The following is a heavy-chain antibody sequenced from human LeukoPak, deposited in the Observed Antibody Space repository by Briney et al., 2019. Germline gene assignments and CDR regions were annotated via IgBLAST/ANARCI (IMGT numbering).Heavy chain of an antibody. CDR3: AKDPAGYSSSWYSIRYYYYYYGMDV. Sequence: GGSLRLSCAASGFTFSSYAMSWVRQAPGKGLEWVSAISGSGGSTYYADSVKGRFTISRDNSKNTLYLQMNSLRAGDTAVYYCAKDPAGYSSSWYSIRYYYYYYGMDVWGQGTTVTVSS. CDR2: ISGSGGST. D-gene: IGHD6-13*01. J-gene: IGHJ6*02. V-gene: IGHV3-23*01. CDR1: GFTFSSYA.